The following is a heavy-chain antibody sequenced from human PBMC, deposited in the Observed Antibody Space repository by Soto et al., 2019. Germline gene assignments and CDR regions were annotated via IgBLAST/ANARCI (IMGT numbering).Heavy chain of an antibody. J-gene: IGHJ3*02. D-gene: IGHD5-12*01. CDR2: IIAGNGNT. V-gene: IGHV1-3*01. CDR1: GYTFTSNA. CDR3: ARDRGFSGYDSPLDGFDM. Sequence: QVQLVQSGAEVKKPGASVKLSCKASGYTFTSNAMHWVRQAPGQSLEWMGWIIAGNGNTKYSQKFQGRVTITRDKSASTVYMEVSSLRYEDTAVYYCARDRGFSGYDSPLDGFDMWGQGTMVTVSS.